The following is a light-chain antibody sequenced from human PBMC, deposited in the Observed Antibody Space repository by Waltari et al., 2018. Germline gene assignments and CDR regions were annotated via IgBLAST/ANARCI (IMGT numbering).Light chain of an antibody. CDR1: SGYSSNV. CDR3: QTGGHGTWV. V-gene: IGLV4-69*01. CDR2: VNRDGSH. J-gene: IGLJ3*02. Sequence: LVLTQSPSASASLGASVKPTCTLSSGYSSNVIAWLQQQPGKGPRYLMKVNRDGSHRKGDDIPNRFSASKSGTECYLTISSLQSEDEADDYCQTGGHGTWVFGGGTKLTVL.